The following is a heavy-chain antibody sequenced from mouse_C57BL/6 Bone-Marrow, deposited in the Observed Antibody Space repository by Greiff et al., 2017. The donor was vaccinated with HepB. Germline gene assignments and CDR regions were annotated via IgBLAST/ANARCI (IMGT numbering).Heavy chain of an antibody. CDR3: ARALLWSRKGYFDY. CDR2: ISYDGSN. V-gene: IGHV3-6*01. CDR1: GYSITSGYY. D-gene: IGHD2-9*01. J-gene: IGHJ2*01. Sequence: EVKLMESGPGLVKPSQSLSLTCSVTGYSITSGYYWNWIRQFPGNKLEWMGYISYDGSNNYNPSLKNRISITRDTSKNQFFLKLNSVTTEDTATYYCARALLWSRKGYFDYWGQGTTLTVSS.